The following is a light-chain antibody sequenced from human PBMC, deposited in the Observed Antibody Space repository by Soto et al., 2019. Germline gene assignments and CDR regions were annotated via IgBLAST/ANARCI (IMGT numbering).Light chain of an antibody. CDR3: QSYDSSLDVV. Sequence: QLVLTQPPSVSGAXXXRXTISCTGSSSNIGAGYDVHWYQQLPGTAPKLLIYGNSNRPSGVPDRFSGSKSGTSASLAITGLQAEDEADYYCQSYDSSLDVVFGGGTKLTVL. J-gene: IGLJ2*01. CDR2: GNS. CDR1: SSNIGAGYD. V-gene: IGLV1-40*01.